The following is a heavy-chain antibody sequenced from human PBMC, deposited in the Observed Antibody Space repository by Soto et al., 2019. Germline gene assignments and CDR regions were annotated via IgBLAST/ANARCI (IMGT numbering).Heavy chain of an antibody. V-gene: IGHV1-3*01. CDR3: ARGTMVRGVTIFDY. J-gene: IGHJ4*02. D-gene: IGHD3-10*01. CDR1: GYAFTSYA. Sequence: AALQVSWQPSGYAFTSYARQLVRQAPGQRLEWMGWINAGNGNTKYSQKFQGRVTITRDTSASTAYMELSSLRSEDTAVYYCARGTMVRGVTIFDYWGQGTLVTVAS. CDR2: INAGNGNT.